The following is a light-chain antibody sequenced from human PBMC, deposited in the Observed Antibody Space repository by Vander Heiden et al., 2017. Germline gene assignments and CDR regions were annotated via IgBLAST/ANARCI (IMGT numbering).Light chain of an antibody. J-gene: IGLJ2*01. CDR1: SPNIGNNY. Sequence: QSVLTQAPSLSPAPGQKVTVSCSGSSPNIGNNYVSWYQQLPGTAPTLLMYDNDKRPSGIPGRFSGSKSGTSATLGITGLQTGDEADYYCATWDNSLRVVVFGGGTKMTVL. V-gene: IGLV1-51*01. CDR3: ATWDNSLRVVV. CDR2: DND.